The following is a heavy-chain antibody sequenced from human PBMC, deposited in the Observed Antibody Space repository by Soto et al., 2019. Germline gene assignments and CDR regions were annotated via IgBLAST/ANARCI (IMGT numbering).Heavy chain of an antibody. CDR1: RYTFTNYY. J-gene: IGHJ4*02. CDR2: INPSGGST. CDR3: ARDIRGYSRAFDY. D-gene: IGHD5-18*01. V-gene: IGHV1-46*01. Sequence: ASVKVSCKASRYTFTNYYIHWVRQAPGQGLEWMGIINPSGGSTSYAQKLQGRVTMTRGTSSNQFSLELTSVTAADTAIYYCARDIRGYSRAFDYWGQGTLVTVSS.